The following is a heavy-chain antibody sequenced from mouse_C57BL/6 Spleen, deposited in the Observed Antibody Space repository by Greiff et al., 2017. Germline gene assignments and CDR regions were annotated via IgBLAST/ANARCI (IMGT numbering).Heavy chain of an antibody. J-gene: IGHJ4*01. CDR3: ARSGYGNYPYYAMDY. CDR1: GYTFTSYW. D-gene: IGHD2-1*01. CDR2: IHPNSGST. Sequence: VQLQQPGAELVKPGASVKLSCKASGYTFTSYWMHWVKQRPGQGLEWIGMIHPNSGSTNYNEKFKSKATLTVDKSSSTAYMQLSSLTSEDSEVYYCARSGYGNYPYYAMDYWGQGTSVTVSS. V-gene: IGHV1-64*01.